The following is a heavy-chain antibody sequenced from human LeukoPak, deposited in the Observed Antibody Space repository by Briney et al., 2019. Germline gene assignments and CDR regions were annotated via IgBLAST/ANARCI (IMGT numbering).Heavy chain of an antibody. J-gene: IGHJ4*02. V-gene: IGHV1-2*02. CDR3: TRAPSSGPFDY. D-gene: IGHD3-22*01. CDR2: MNPNSGGT. CDR1: GYTFTGYY. Sequence: ASVKVSCKASGYTFTGYYIHWVRQAPGQGLGWMGWMNPNSGGTDYAQKFQGRVTMTRDTSISTAYMELSRLRSDDTALYYCTRAPSSGPFDYWGQGTLVTASS.